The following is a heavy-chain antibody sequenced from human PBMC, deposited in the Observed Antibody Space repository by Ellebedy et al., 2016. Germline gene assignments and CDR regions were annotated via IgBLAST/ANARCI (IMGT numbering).Heavy chain of an antibody. CDR1: GGSLNNSY. CDR3: VRAGYDSNDYYSDS. J-gene: IGHJ4*02. D-gene: IGHD3-22*01. V-gene: IGHV4-4*07. Sequence: SETLSLXXTVSGGSLNNSYWNWIRQPAGKGLEWIGRMYVGRHTDYSPSLKRRVTMSVDTSKNVLSFMLTSVTAADTAVYYCVRAGYDSNDYYSDSWGQGTLVSVSS. CDR2: MYVGRHT.